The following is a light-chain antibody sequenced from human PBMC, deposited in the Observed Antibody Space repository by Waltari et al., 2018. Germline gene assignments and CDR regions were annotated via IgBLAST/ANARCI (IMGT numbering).Light chain of an antibody. CDR1: TSDVGTYNF. J-gene: IGLJ3*02. V-gene: IGLV2-23*02. CDR2: EVN. CDR3: CSFVTGDTWV. Sequence: QSALTQPASVSGSPGQSITISCTGTTSDVGTYNFVSWYQQHPVKAPKLIIYEVNQRPCGVSNRFSGAKSGITAALTISGLQIEDEAYYYCCSFVTGDTWVFGGGTKVAGL.